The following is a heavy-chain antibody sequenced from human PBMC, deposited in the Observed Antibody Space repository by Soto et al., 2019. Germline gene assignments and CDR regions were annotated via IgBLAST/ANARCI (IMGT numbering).Heavy chain of an antibody. CDR1: GGSFSGYY. Sequence: SETLSLTCAVYGGSFSGYYWSWIRQPPGKGLEWIGEINHSGSTNYNPSIRSRVTISVGTSKNQFSLKLSSVTAADTAVYYRARGRYSKLHFDYWGHGTLVTVSS. CDR3: ARGRYSKLHFDY. D-gene: IGHD4-4*01. V-gene: IGHV4-34*01. CDR2: INHSGST. J-gene: IGHJ4*01.